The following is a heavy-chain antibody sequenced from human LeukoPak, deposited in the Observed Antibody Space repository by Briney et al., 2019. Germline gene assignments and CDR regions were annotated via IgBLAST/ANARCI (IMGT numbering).Heavy chain of an antibody. CDR2: TSGSSST. Sequence: GGSLRLSCAASGFTFSNYAMNWVRQAPGKGLEWVSVTSGSSSTYYTDSVKGRFTISRDNSKNTLFLQMNSLRADDTAVYYCARAFYYGSGSYYCSFDYWGQGTLVTVSS. V-gene: IGHV3-23*01. J-gene: IGHJ4*02. D-gene: IGHD3-10*01. CDR1: GFTFSNYA. CDR3: ARAFYYGSGSYYCSFDY.